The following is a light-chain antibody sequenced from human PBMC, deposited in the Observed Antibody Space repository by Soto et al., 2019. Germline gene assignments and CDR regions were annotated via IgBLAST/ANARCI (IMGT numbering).Light chain of an antibody. CDR1: QGISTY. J-gene: IGKJ1*01. Sequence: EMTQSPSTLSASVGDRVTIPCRASQGISTYLAWYQQKLGKAPKFLIYAASTLQSGVPSRFSGSKSGTDFTLTISSLQPEDFATYYCQQSYSSPITFGQGTKVDIK. CDR3: QQSYSSPIT. CDR2: AAS. V-gene: IGKV1-39*01.